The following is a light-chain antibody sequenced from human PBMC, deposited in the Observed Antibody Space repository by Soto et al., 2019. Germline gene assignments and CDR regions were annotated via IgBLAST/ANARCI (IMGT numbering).Light chain of an antibody. CDR3: CSYAGRNTWV. J-gene: IGLJ2*01. V-gene: IGLV2-11*01. Sequence: QSALTQPRSVSGSPGHSVTLSCTGTSSDVGGYNYISWYQHHPGKAPKVMIYDVSKRPSGVPDRFSGSKSGNTVSLTISGLQAQDEAAYYCCSYAGRNTWVFGGGTKVTVL. CDR1: SSDVGGYNY. CDR2: DVS.